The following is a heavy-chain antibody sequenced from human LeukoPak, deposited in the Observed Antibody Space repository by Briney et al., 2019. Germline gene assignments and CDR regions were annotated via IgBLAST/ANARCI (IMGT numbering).Heavy chain of an antibody. CDR1: GFTFSSYA. CDR2: ISGGGGST. V-gene: IGHV3-23*01. CDR3: AKGRGWEASYYYYYMDV. D-gene: IGHD1-26*01. J-gene: IGHJ6*03. Sequence: GGSLRLSCAASGFTFSSYAMSWVRQAPGKGLEWVSTISGGGGSTYYVDSVKGRFTISRDNSKNTLYLQMNSLRAEDTAVYYCAKGRGWEASYYYYYMDVWGKGTTVTISS.